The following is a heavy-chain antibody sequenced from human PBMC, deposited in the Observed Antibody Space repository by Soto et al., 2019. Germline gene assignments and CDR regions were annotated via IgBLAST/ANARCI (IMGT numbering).Heavy chain of an antibody. CDR3: ARSQGNQLVNYYYGMDV. V-gene: IGHV4-31*03. Sequence: QVQLQESGPGLVKPSQTLSLTCTVSGGSISSGGDYWSWIRQHPGKGLEWIGNIYHSGSSYYNPSLKSRVTISVDTSKNQFSLKLSSVTAADTAVYYCARSQGNQLVNYYYGMDVWGQGTTVTVSS. J-gene: IGHJ6*02. CDR1: GGSISSGGDY. CDR2: IYHSGSS. D-gene: IGHD2-2*01.